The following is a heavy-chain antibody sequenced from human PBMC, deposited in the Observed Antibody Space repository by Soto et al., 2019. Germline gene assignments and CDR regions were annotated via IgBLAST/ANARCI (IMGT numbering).Heavy chain of an antibody. CDR1: GGSISSYY. CDR3: AATITMVRGVIITGWFDP. D-gene: IGHD3-10*01. CDR2: IYYSGST. J-gene: IGHJ5*02. Sequence: ASETLSLTCTVSGGSISSYYWSWIRQPPGKGLEWIGYIYYSGSTNYNPSLKSRVTISVDTSKNQFSLKLSSVTAADTAVYYCAATITMVRGVIITGWFDPWGQGTLVTVSS. V-gene: IGHV4-59*01.